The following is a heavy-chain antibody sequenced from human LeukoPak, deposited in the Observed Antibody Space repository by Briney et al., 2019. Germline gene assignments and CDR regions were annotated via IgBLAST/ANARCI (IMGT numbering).Heavy chain of an antibody. V-gene: IGHV4-39*07. CDR3: ARSDSGSRTVDY. D-gene: IGHD1-26*01. CDR1: GGSISSSSYY. J-gene: IGHJ4*02. Sequence: SETLSLTCTVSGGSISSSSYYWGWIRQPPGKGLEWIGRIYTSGSTNYNPSLKSRVTISVDTSKNQFSLKLSSVTAADTAVYYCARSDSGSRTVDYWGQGTLVTVSS. CDR2: IYTSGST.